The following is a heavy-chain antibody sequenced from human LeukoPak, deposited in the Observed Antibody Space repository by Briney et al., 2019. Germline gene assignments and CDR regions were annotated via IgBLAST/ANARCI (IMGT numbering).Heavy chain of an antibody. CDR1: GFPFSNHW. D-gene: IGHD1-14*01. Sequence: GGSLRLSCSASGFPFSNHWMNWVRQAPGKGLEWVANINKDGSEKNYVDSVTGRFTTSRDNAKNSLYLQMNYLRPEDTAVYYCARQDHGPDYWGQGTLVTVSS. CDR3: ARQDHGPDY. CDR2: INKDGSEK. J-gene: IGHJ4*02. V-gene: IGHV3-7*01.